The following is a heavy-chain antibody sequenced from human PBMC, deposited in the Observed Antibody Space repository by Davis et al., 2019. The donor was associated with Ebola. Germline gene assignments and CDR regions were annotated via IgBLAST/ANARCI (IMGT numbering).Heavy chain of an antibody. D-gene: IGHD6-19*01. CDR2: IYYSGST. J-gene: IGHJ6*02. CDR1: GGSISSGGYY. Sequence: MPSETLSLTCTVSGGSISSGGYYWSWIRQHPGKGLEWIGYIYYSGSTYYNPSLKSRVTISVDTSKNQFSLKLRSVTAADTGVYYCASCRQGGCWYFGMDVWGQGTTVTVSS. V-gene: IGHV4-31*03. CDR3: ASCRQGGCWYFGMDV.